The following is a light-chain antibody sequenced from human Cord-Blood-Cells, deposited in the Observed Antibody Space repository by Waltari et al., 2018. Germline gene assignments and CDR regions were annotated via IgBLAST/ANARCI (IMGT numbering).Light chain of an antibody. CDR1: SSDVGGYNY. CDR2: EVR. V-gene: IGLV2-14*01. J-gene: IGLJ1*01. CDR3: SSYTSSSTRNYV. Sequence: QSALTQPASVSGSPGQSIPISCTGTSSDVGGYNYVSWYQQHPGKAPKHMIYEVRSRPSAGSNRFFCSTSGNTASLTISALQAEDEADYYCSSYTSSSTRNYVFGTGTKVTVL.